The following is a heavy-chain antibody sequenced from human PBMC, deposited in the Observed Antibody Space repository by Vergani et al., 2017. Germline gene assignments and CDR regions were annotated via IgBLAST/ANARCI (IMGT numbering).Heavy chain of an antibody. D-gene: IGHD3-10*01. CDR3: ARRGSGNTYYFDY. V-gene: IGHV3-20*04. Sequence: EVQLVESGGGVVRPGGSLRLSCAASGFTFGDYDMNWVRQAPGKGLEWVSRVKWNGDSSVYADSVKGRFTISRDNAKNSLYLQMTSLRAEYTAFYYCARRGSGNTYYFDYWGQGALVTVSS. CDR1: GFTFGDYD. J-gene: IGHJ4*02. CDR2: VKWNGDSS.